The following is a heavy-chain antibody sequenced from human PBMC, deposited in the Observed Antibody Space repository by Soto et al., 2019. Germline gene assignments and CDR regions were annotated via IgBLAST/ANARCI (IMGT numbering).Heavy chain of an antibody. Sequence: QVQLQESGPGLVKPSQTLSLTCTVSGGSISSGDYYWSWIRQPPGKGLEWIGYIYYSGSTYYNPSLKSRVTISVDTSKNQFSLKLSSVTAADTAVYYCARGLTRPQPDARYFDWLSNNWFDPWGQGTLVTVSS. D-gene: IGHD3-9*01. J-gene: IGHJ5*02. V-gene: IGHV4-30-4*01. CDR3: ARGLTRPQPDARYFDWLSNNWFDP. CDR1: GGSISSGDYY. CDR2: IYYSGST.